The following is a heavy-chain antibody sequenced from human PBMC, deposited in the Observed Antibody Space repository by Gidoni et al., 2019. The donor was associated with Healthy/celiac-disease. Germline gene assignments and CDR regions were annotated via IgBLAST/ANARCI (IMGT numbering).Heavy chain of an antibody. CDR2: ISSSSSYT. J-gene: IGHJ4*02. V-gene: IGHV3-11*06. CDR1: GGTFSDYY. CDR3: AREGNYGDPDY. Sequence: QVQLVESGGGLVKHGGSMRLSCAAAGGTFSDYYMSWIRQAPGKGLEWVSYISSSSSYTNYADSVKGRFTISRDNAKNSLYLQMNSLRAEDTAVYFCAREGNYGDPDYWGQGTLVTVSS. D-gene: IGHD4-17*01.